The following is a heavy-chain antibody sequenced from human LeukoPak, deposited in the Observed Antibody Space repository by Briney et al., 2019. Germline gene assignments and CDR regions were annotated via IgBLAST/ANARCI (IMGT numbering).Heavy chain of an antibody. D-gene: IGHD6-13*01. CDR3: ARGRAYSSSWYSPLDY. CDR2: ISSSGSTI. V-gene: IGHV3-48*03. Sequence: PGGSLRLSCAASGFTFSSYEMNWVRQAPGKGLEWVSYISSSGSTIYYGDCVRGRFTISRDNAKNSLYLQMNSLRAEDTAVYYCARGRAYSSSWYSPLDYWGQGTLVTVSS. CDR1: GFTFSSYE. J-gene: IGHJ4*02.